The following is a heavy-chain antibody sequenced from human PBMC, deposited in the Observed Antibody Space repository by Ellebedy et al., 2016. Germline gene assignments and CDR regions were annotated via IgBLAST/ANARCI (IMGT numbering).Heavy chain of an antibody. V-gene: IGHV3-48*02. Sequence: GGSLRLXCAASGFTFSSYSMNWVRQAPGKGLEWVSYISSSSSTIYYADSVKGRFTISRDNAKNSLYLQMNSLRDEDTAVYYCAREQITIFGNWFNPWGQGTLVTVSS. CDR2: ISSSSSTI. CDR3: AREQITIFGNWFNP. CDR1: GFTFSSYS. D-gene: IGHD3-3*01. J-gene: IGHJ5*02.